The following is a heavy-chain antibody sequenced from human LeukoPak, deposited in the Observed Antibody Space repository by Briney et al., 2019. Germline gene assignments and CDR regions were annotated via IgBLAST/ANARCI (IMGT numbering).Heavy chain of an antibody. CDR3: AKDGGRLLWFGELGGGDFDY. D-gene: IGHD3-10*01. V-gene: IGHV3-23*01. CDR2: ISGSGGST. J-gene: IGHJ4*02. Sequence: GGSLRLSCAASGFTFSSYGMSWVRQAPGKGLEWVSAISGSGGSTYYADSVKGRFTISRDNSKNTLYLQMNSLRAEDTAVYYCAKDGGRLLWFGELGGGDFDYWGQGTLVTVSS. CDR1: GFTFSSYG.